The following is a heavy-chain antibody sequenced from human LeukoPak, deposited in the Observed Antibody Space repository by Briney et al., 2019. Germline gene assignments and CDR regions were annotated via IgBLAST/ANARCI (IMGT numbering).Heavy chain of an antibody. CDR2: IRNDESNK. CDR1: GFTLRTYG. D-gene: IGHD5-12*01. V-gene: IGHV3-30*02. CDR3: AKDPSGYLEEIDY. J-gene: IGHJ4*02. Sequence: GGSLRLSCAASGFTLRTYGMHWVRQAPGKGLEWVAFIRNDESNKYYADSVKGRFTISRDNSKNTLYLQMNSLRAEDTAVYFCAKDPSGYLEEIDYWGQGTLVTVSS.